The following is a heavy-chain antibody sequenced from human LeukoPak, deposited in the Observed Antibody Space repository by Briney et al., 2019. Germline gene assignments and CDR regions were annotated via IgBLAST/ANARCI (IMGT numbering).Heavy chain of an antibody. Sequence: GGSLRLSCAASGFTFSSYGMHWVRQAPGKGLEWVAVISYDGSNKYYADSVKGRFTISRDNSKNTLYLQMNSLRAEDTAVYYCAKIAGDYWGQGTLVTVSS. V-gene: IGHV3-30*18. J-gene: IGHJ4*02. CDR2: ISYDGSNK. D-gene: IGHD2-21*01. CDR1: GFTFSSYG. CDR3: AKIAGDY.